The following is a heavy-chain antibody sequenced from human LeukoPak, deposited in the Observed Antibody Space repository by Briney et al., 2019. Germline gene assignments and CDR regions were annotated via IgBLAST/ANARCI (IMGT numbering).Heavy chain of an antibody. CDR3: AKMKGQRLNDYCMDV. V-gene: IGHV3-23*01. CDR2: MTGSGGSS. Sequence: GGSLRLSCAASGFIFNNYGLVWVRQAPGKGLEWVSGMTGSGGSSYYADSVKGRFTISRDNAKNALYLQMNSLRADDTALYYCAKMKGQRLNDYCMDVWGKGTTVTVSS. CDR1: GFIFNNYG. J-gene: IGHJ6*03.